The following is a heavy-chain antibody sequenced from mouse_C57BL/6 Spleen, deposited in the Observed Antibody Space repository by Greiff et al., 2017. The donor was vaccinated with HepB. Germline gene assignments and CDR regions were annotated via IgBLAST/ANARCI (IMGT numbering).Heavy chain of an antibody. J-gene: IGHJ1*03. CDR3: AREDYGRSYAYFDV. V-gene: IGHV3-6*01. Sequence: DVQLQESGPGLVKPSQSLSLTCSVTGYSITSGYYWNWIRQFPGNKLEWMGYISYDGSNNYNPSLKNRISITRDTSKNQFFLKLNSVTTEDTATYYCAREDYGRSYAYFDVWGTGTTVTVSS. CDR1: GYSITSGYY. D-gene: IGHD1-1*01. CDR2: ISYDGSN.